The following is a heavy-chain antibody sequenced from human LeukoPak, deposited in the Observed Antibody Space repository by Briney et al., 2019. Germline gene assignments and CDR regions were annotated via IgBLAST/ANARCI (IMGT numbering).Heavy chain of an antibody. Sequence: SETLSLTCAVYGGSFSGYYWSWIRQPPGKGLEWIGEINHSGSTNYNPFLKSRVTISVDTSKNQFSLKLSSVTAADTAVYYCASSGYSSSWVLNYWGQGTLVTVSS. J-gene: IGHJ4*02. D-gene: IGHD6-13*01. CDR3: ASSGYSSSWVLNY. CDR2: INHSGST. V-gene: IGHV4-34*01. CDR1: GGSFSGYY.